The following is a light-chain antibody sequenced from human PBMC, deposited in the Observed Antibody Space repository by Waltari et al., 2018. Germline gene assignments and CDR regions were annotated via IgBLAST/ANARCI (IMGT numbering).Light chain of an antibody. CDR3: HQYGSSRWT. V-gene: IGKV3-20*01. Sequence: EIVLTQSPGTLSLSPGERATLSCRASQSVSNTYLARYQQKNGQAPRVLIYGGSNRATGIPDRFSGSGSGTDFTLTISRLEPEDFAVYYCHQYGSSRWTFGQGTKVEIK. CDR2: GGS. J-gene: IGKJ1*01. CDR1: QSVSNTY.